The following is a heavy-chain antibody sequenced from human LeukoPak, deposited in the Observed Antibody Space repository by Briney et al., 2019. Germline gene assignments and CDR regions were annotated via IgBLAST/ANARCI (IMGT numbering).Heavy chain of an antibody. V-gene: IGHV4-39*07. CDR3: ARGLGSYFAY. J-gene: IGHJ4*02. Sequence: SETLSLTCAVSGVSIYSNSYYWGWIRQPPGKGLEWIGSIYYSGSTYYNPSLKSRVTISVDTSKKQFSLKLSSVTAPDTAVYYCARGLGSYFAYWGQGTL. CDR1: GVSIYSNSYY. D-gene: IGHD6-19*01. CDR2: IYYSGST.